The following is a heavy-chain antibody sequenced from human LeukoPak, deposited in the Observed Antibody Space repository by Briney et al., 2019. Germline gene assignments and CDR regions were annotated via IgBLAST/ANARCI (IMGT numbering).Heavy chain of an antibody. V-gene: IGHV1-69*13. D-gene: IGHD2-15*01. CDR3: ATVLKDAFDI. J-gene: IGHJ3*02. CDR2: IIPIFGTT. CDR1: GGTFSSYA. Sequence: SVKVSCKASGGTFSSYAISWVRQAPGQGLEWMGGIIPIFGTTNYAQKFQGRVTITADESTSTAYMELSSLRSEDTAVYYCATVLKDAFDIWGQGTMVTVSS.